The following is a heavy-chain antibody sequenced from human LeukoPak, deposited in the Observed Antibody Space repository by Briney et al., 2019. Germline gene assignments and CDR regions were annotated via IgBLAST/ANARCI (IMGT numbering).Heavy chain of an antibody. CDR3: ASNTGTVFDY. CDR1: GDFITAYY. J-gene: IGHJ4*02. D-gene: IGHD7-27*01. CDR2: VYYTGST. V-gene: IGHV4-59*01. Sequence: SETLSLTCTVSGDFITAYYWSWIRQPPGKGLEWIGYVYYTGSTEYNPSLRSRVTISLEMSKHQFSLDLTTVTAADTAVYYCASNTGTVFDYWGQGALVTVSS.